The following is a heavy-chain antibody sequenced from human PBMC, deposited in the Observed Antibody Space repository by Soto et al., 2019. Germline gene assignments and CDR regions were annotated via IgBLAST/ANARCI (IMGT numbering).Heavy chain of an antibody. CDR3: ARDPADYDILTGYYYYGMDV. CDR1: GGTFSSYA. CDR2: IIPIFGTA. V-gene: IGHV1-69*13. D-gene: IGHD3-9*01. J-gene: IGHJ6*02. Sequence: ASVKVSCKASGGTFSSYAISWVRQAPGQGLEWMGGIIPIFGTANYAQKFQGRVAITADESTSTAYMELSSLRSEDTAVYYCARDPADYDILTGYYYYGMDVWGQGTTVTVSS.